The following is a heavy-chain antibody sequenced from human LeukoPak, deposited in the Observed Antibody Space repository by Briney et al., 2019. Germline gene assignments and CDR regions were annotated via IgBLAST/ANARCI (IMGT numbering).Heavy chain of an antibody. V-gene: IGHV3-7*01. Sequence: PGGPLRLSCVGSGLTFINYWMTWVRQVPGKGLEWVANINRDGSGKYYLPSVRGRFTISKDDAKDSLYLQMDSLRPGDTAIYYCARVEYSGNGNLYWGQGTLVTVSS. J-gene: IGHJ4*02. CDR2: INRDGSGK. CDR1: GLTFINYW. D-gene: IGHD1-26*01. CDR3: ARVEYSGNGNLY.